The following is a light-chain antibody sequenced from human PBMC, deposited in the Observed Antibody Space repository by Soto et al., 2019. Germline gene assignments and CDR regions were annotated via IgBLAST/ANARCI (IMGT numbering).Light chain of an antibody. Sequence: EIILTQSPDTLSLSPGERATLSRRASQTVSSNYSAWCQQKPGQAPRLLIYDASNRATGIPARFSGSGSGTDFTLTISSLEPEDFAVYYCQQRSDWPPWTFGQGTKVDIK. CDR1: QTVSSNY. V-gene: IGKV3-11*01. J-gene: IGKJ1*01. CDR2: DAS. CDR3: QQRSDWPPWT.